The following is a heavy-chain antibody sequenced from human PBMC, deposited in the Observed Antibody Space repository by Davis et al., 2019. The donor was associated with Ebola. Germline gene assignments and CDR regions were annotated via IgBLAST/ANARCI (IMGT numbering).Heavy chain of an antibody. V-gene: IGHV1-2*02. J-gene: IGHJ4*02. D-gene: IGHD3-3*01. Sequence: ASVKVSCQASGYTFIGHYLHWVRQAPGQGLEWMGWINPNSGDTKFLQKFQGRVTMTRDTSITTAYMELNRLKSDDTALYYCARGVSDFWSGYYGPPTAYWGQGTLVTVSS. CDR1: GYTFIGHY. CDR2: INPNSGDT. CDR3: ARGVSDFWSGYYGPPTAY.